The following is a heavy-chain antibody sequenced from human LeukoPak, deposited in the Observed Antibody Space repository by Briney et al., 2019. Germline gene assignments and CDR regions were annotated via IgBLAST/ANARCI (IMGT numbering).Heavy chain of an antibody. CDR1: GYIFTGSY. Sequence: ASVKVSCKASGYIFTGSYIHWVRQAPGQGLEWMGWINPNSGDTNYAQKLQGRVTMTTDTSTSTAYMELRSLRSDDTAVYYCARFEDTAMASANFDYWGQGTLVTVSS. J-gene: IGHJ4*02. V-gene: IGHV1-2*02. CDR3: ARFEDTAMASANFDY. CDR2: INPNSGDT. D-gene: IGHD5-18*01.